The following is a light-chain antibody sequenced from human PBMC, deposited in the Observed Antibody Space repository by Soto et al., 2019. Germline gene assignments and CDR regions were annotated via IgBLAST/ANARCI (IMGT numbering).Light chain of an antibody. CDR1: AGAVTSAFF. CDR2: DTN. CDR3: QVYYGGAV. V-gene: IGLV7-43*01. J-gene: IGLJ2*01. Sequence: QAVVTQESSLTVSPGGTVTLTCASSAGAVTSAFFPNWFQQKPGQAPRTLIYDTNKRHAWTPARFSGSLLGGKAALTVSGAQPEDEADYYCQVYYGGAVIGGGTKVTVL.